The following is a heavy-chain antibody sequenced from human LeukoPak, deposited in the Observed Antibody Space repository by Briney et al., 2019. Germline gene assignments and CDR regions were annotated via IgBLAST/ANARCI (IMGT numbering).Heavy chain of an antibody. CDR1: GFAFGSYS. Sequence: GGSLRLSCAASGFAFGSYSISWVRQAPGKGLEWVSSITSRSSHINYADSAKGRFTISRDNAENSLYLQMNSLRAEDTAVYYCASLSVTKLPFDYWGQGTLVTVSS. CDR3: ASLSVTKLPFDY. D-gene: IGHD4-23*01. J-gene: IGHJ4*02. CDR2: ITSRSSHI. V-gene: IGHV3-21*01.